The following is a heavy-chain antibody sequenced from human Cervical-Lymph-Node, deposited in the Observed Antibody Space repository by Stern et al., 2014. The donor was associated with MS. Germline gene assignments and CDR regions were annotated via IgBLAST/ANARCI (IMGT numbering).Heavy chain of an antibody. Sequence: VQLVESGGGVVQPGRSLRVSCAASGFAFSHYGMNWVRQAPGKGLAWVAFISYDVSTKHYADSVKGRFTISRDNSNNMLFLQMNSLRTEDTAVYYCAKDWEYDGDIGWYSDVWGRGTLVTVSS. V-gene: IGHV3-30*18. CDR2: ISYDVSTK. D-gene: IGHD4-17*01. CDR3: AKDWEYDGDIGWYSDV. CDR1: GFAFSHYG. J-gene: IGHJ2*01.